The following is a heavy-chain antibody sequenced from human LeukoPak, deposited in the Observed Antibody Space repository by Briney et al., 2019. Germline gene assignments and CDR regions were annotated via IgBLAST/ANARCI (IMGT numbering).Heavy chain of an antibody. CDR3: ARRRITGSFDI. J-gene: IGHJ3*02. D-gene: IGHD1-20*01. CDR2: IYTSGST. CDR1: GGSISSYY. Sequence: PSGTLSLTCTVSGGSISSYYWSRIRQPPGKGLEWIGYIYTSGSTNYNPSLKSRVTISVDTSKNQFSLKLSSVTAADTAVYYCARRRITGSFDIWGQGTMVTVSS. V-gene: IGHV4-4*09.